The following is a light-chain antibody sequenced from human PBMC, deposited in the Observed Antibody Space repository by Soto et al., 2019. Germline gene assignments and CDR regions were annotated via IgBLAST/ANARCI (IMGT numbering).Light chain of an antibody. J-gene: IGKJ4*01. CDR1: QSVSSY. Sequence: EIVLTQSPATLSLSPGERATLSCRASQSVSSYLAWYQQKPGQAPRLLIYDESNRATGIPARFRGSGSATDFTHTISSLEPDDIAVYYYQQRSDWPSTFGGGTKVQIK. CDR3: QQRSDWPST. V-gene: IGKV3-11*01. CDR2: DES.